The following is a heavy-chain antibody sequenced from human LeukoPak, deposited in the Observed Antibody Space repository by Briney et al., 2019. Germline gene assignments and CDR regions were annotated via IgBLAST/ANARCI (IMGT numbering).Heavy chain of an antibody. CDR2: IYHSGST. CDR3: ARDGGGGYRHYYYGMDV. D-gene: IGHD6-13*01. J-gene: IGHJ6*02. CDR1: GGSISSSNW. Sequence: SETLSLTCAVSGGSISSSNWWSWVRQPPGKGLEWIGEIYHSGSTNYNPSLKSRVTISVDKSKNQFSLKLSSVTAADTAVYYCARDGGGGYRHYYYGMDVWGQGTTVTVSS. V-gene: IGHV4-4*02.